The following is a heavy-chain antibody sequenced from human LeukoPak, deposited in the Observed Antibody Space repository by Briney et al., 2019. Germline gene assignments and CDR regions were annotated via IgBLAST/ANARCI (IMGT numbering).Heavy chain of an antibody. V-gene: IGHV3-21*01. J-gene: IGHJ4*02. D-gene: IGHD2-2*02. CDR1: GFTFSSYS. CDR3: ARAMVVVPAAILPLDY. Sequence: GGSLRLSCAASGFTFSSYSMNWVRQAPGKGLEWVSSISSSSSYIYYADSVKGRFTISRDNAKNSLYLQMNSLRAEDTAVYYCARAMVVVPAAILPLDYWGQGTLVTVSS. CDR2: ISSSSSYI.